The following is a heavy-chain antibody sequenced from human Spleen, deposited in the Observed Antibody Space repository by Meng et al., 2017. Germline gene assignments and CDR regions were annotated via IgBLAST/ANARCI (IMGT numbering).Heavy chain of an antibody. D-gene: IGHD3-16*01. J-gene: IGHJ4*02. Sequence: GGSLRLSCVASGFTFSSYWMHWVRQDPGQGLVWVSRINTDGTTTSYADSVKGRFTISRDNAKNTLYLQMNSLRAEDTAVYYCARDLGGIFDYWGQGTLVTVSS. CDR2: INTDGTTT. V-gene: IGHV3-74*01. CDR1: GFTFSSYW. CDR3: ARDLGGIFDY.